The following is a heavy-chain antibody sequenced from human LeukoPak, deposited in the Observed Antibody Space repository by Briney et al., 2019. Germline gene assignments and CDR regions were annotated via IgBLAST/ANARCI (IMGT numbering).Heavy chain of an antibody. CDR3: AKDPMGYYGSGSYPEY. CDR2: ISGSGDST. Sequence: GGSLRLSCAASGFTFSTYAMSWVRRAPGKGLEWVSAISGSGDSTYFADSVKGRFTISRDNSKNTLYLQMNSLRAEDTAVYFCAKDPMGYYGSGSYPEYWGQGTLVTVSS. J-gene: IGHJ4*02. V-gene: IGHV3-23*01. CDR1: GFTFSTYA. D-gene: IGHD3-10*01.